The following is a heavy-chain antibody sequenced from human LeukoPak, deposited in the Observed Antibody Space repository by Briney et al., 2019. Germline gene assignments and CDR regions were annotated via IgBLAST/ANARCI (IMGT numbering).Heavy chain of an antibody. D-gene: IGHD2-15*01. J-gene: IGHJ4*02. Sequence: SLRLSCAASGFTFDDYAMHWVRQAPGKGLEWVSGISWNSGSIGYADSVKGRFTISRDNAKNSLYLQMNSLRAEDTALYYCARRRTPRAPFDYWGQGTLVTVSS. V-gene: IGHV3-9*01. CDR3: ARRRTPRAPFDY. CDR1: GFTFDDYA. CDR2: ISWNSGSI.